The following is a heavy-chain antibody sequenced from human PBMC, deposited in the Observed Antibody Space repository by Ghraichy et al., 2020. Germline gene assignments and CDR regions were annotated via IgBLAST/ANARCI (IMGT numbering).Heavy chain of an antibody. J-gene: IGHJ6*02. CDR1: GGSINSDSHY. Sequence: SETLSLTCTVSGGSINSDSHYWSWIRQPAGKGLEWIGRISTSGSTNYNPSLKRRVTISVDTSKKQFSLRLSSVTAADTAVYYCARVFGKAARGYYYYGMDVWGQGTTVTVSS. CDR2: ISTSGST. CDR3: ARVFGKAARGYYYYGMDV. V-gene: IGHV4-61*02. D-gene: IGHD6-6*01.